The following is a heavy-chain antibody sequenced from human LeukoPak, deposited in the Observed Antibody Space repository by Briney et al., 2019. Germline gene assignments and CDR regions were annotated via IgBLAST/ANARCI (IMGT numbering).Heavy chain of an antibody. CDR2: IYYSGST. V-gene: IGHV4-31*03. J-gene: IGHJ6*02. Sequence: SETLSLTCTVSGGSISSGGYYWSWIRQHPGKGLEWIGYIYYSGSTYYNPSLKSRVSISVDTSKNQFSLKVSSVTAADTAVYYCARDVKSSGYNYYGMDVWGQGTTVTVSS. D-gene: IGHD6-19*01. CDR1: GGSISSGGYY. CDR3: ARDVKSSGYNYYGMDV.